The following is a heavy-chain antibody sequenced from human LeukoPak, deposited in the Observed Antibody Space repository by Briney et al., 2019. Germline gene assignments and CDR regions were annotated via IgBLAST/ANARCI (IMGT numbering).Heavy chain of an antibody. CDR1: GFTFSTYD. J-gene: IGHJ3*02. V-gene: IGHV3-21*01. Sequence: GGSLRLSCAASGFTFSTYDMNCVRQAPGKGLEWVSSISSAGSYIYSADSVKGRFTISRDNARNSLYLQMSRLRAEDTAVYYCARAQGYSNAFDIWGQGTMVTVSS. CDR3: ARAQGYSNAFDI. D-gene: IGHD5-18*01. CDR2: ISSAGSYI.